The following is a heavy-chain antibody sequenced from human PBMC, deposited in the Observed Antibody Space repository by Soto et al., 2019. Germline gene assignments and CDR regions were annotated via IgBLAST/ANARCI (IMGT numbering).Heavy chain of an antibody. D-gene: IGHD2-15*01. CDR1: GGSISSSSHH. CDR3: ARHKDCSGGSCNAVGYYYGLDV. Sequence: PSETLSLTCIVSGGSISSSSHHWGWIRQPTRKGLEWIGSIYHSGTTYYNPPLKSRVTISVDTSKNQFSLRLSSVTAADTAVYYCARHKDCSGGSCNAVGYYYGLDVWGQGTTVTVSS. CDR2: IYHSGTT. J-gene: IGHJ6*02. V-gene: IGHV4-39*01.